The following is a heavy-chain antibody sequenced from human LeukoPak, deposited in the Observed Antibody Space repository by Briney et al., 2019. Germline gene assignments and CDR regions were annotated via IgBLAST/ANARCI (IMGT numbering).Heavy chain of an antibody. V-gene: IGHV1-46*01. CDR1: GYTFTSYY. CDR2: INPSGGST. D-gene: IGHD5-24*01. J-gene: IGHJ4*02. Sequence: ASVKVSCKASGYTFTSYYMHWVRQAPGQGLEWMGIINPSGGSTSYAQKFQGRVTITADESTSTAYMELSSLRSEDTAVYYCAGAPSRDGYNHFDYWGQGTLVTVSS. CDR3: AGAPSRDGYNHFDY.